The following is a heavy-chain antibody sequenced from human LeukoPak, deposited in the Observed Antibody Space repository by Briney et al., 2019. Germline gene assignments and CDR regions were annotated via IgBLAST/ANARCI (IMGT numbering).Heavy chain of an antibody. CDR1: GLTFSSFA. D-gene: IGHD3-10*01. V-gene: IGHV3-23*01. J-gene: IGHJ4*02. Sequence: GGSLRLSCAASGLTFSSFAMNWVRQAPGKGLECVSTISGSGSHTYYADSVKDRFTISRDNSKNTLYLQMNSLRGDDTALYYCARSRGPIDSWGQGTLVTVSS. CDR3: ARSRGPIDS. CDR2: ISGSGSHT.